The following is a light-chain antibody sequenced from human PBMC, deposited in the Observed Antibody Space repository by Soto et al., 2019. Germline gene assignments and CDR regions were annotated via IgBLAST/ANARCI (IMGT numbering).Light chain of an antibody. Sequence: EIVLTQSPGTLSLSPWEIATLSCRASQSLSSSNLAWFQQKSGQAPRLLIYGASRRATGIPDRFSGSGSGTDFTLTISRLDTEDFAVYYCHHYGDSWTFGQGTKVDIK. J-gene: IGKJ1*01. CDR3: HHYGDSWT. CDR1: QSLSSSN. V-gene: IGKV3-20*01. CDR2: GAS.